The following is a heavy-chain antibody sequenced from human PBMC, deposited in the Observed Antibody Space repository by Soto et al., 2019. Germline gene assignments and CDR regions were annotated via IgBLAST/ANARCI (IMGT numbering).Heavy chain of an antibody. CDR1: GGSLSSGGYY. D-gene: IGHD3-3*01. CDR3: ARGLGDFWSGYSQYYYYYGMDV. Sequence: PSETLSLSCTVSGGSLSSGGYYWSWIRQHPGKGQEWIGYIYYSGSTYYNPSLKSGVTISVDTSKNQFSLKLSSVTAADTAVYYCARGLGDFWSGYSQYYYYYGMDVWGQGNTVTVSS. J-gene: IGHJ6*02. V-gene: IGHV4-31*03. CDR2: IYYSGST.